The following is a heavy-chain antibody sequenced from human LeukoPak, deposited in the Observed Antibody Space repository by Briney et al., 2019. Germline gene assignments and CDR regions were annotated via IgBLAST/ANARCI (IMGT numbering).Heavy chain of an antibody. CDR2: INPKSGGT. V-gene: IGHV1-2*02. D-gene: IGHD1-26*01. CDR3: VPSANYYYFDY. CDR1: GYTFTNYY. J-gene: IGHJ4*02. Sequence: ASVKVSCKAPGYTFTNYYMHWVRQAPGLGFEWMGWINPKSGGTSYPQKFQGRLTMTRDTSISTAYMDLSSLRSDDTAVYYCVPSANYYYFDYWGQGTLATVSS.